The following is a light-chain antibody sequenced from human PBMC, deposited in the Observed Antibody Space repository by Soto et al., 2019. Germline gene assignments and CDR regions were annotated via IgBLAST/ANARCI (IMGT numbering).Light chain of an antibody. V-gene: IGKV3-20*01. CDR2: GAS. Sequence: EIVLTQSTGTLSLSPGARATLSCRASQSASSSYLARYQQKPGQAPRLLIYGASLRATGIPDRFRGSGSGTDFTLTISRVEPEDFAVYYCQHYSSSPGTFGQGTKVEIK. CDR1: QSASSSY. CDR3: QHYSSSPGT. J-gene: IGKJ1*01.